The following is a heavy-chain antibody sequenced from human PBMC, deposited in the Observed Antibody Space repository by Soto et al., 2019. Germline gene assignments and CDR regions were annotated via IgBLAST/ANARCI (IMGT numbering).Heavy chain of an antibody. V-gene: IGHV1-18*01. J-gene: IGHJ6*02. Sequence: QVQLVQSGAEVKKPGASVKVSCKASGYTFTSYGISWVRQAPGQGLEWMGWISAYNGNTNYAQKLQGRVTMTTDTSTSTAYMELRSMRSDDTTVYYCARDRDTYYYDRSGYPYYYYGMDVWGQGTTVTVSS. CDR3: ARDRDTYYYDRSGYPYYYYGMDV. D-gene: IGHD3-22*01. CDR2: ISAYNGNT. CDR1: GYTFTSYG.